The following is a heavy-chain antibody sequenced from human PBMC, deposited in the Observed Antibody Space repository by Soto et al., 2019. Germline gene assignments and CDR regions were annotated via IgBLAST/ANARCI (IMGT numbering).Heavy chain of an antibody. CDR1: GFTFDDHA. V-gene: IGHV3-9*01. CDR3: AKDIGAAGRYWYFDY. Sequence: EVQLVESGGGLVQPGRSLRLSCAASGFTFDDHAMHWVRLVPGQGLEWVSGISWNSGDKDYADSVKGRFAISRDNARKSLYLQMIDLRPEDTALYYCAKDIGAAGRYWYFDYWGRGTLVTVSS. J-gene: IGHJ2*01. D-gene: IGHD6-13*01. CDR2: ISWNSGDK.